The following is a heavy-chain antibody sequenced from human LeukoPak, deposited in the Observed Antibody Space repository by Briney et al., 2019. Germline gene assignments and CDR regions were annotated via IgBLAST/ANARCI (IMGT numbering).Heavy chain of an antibody. CDR2: INHSGST. J-gene: IGHJ4*02. CDR3: ARGVNSGYFDY. V-gene: IGHV4-34*01. Sequence: GSLRLSCVASGFTFSSYEMNWVRQAPGKGLEWIGEINHSGSTNYNPSLKSRVTISVDTSKNQFSLKLTSVTAADTAVYYCARGVNSGYFDYCGQGTLVTVSS. D-gene: IGHD1-26*01. CDR1: GFTFSSYE.